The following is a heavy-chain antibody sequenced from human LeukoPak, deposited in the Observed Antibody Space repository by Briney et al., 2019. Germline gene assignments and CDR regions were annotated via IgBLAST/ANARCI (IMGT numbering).Heavy chain of an antibody. V-gene: IGHV4-31*03. D-gene: IGHD2-2*01. J-gene: IGHJ4*02. CDR1: GGSISSGGYY. Sequence: SETLSLTCTVSGGSISSGGYYWSRIRQHPGKGLEWIGYIYYSGSTYYNPSLKSRVTISVDTSKNQFSLKLSSVTAADTAVYYCASRQLTPGVYFDYWGQGTLVTVSS. CDR3: ASRQLTPGVYFDY. CDR2: IYYSGST.